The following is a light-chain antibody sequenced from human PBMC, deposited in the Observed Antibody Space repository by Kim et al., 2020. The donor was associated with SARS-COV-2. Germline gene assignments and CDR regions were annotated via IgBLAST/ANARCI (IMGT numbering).Light chain of an antibody. CDR3: QQYGASSLT. J-gene: IGKJ4*01. CDR1: ESVSNSR. Sequence: PGERATLSCRASESVSNSRLAWYQQKPGQAPRLLIYDASSRATGITDRFSGSGSGTDFTLTISRLEPEDFAVYYCQQYGASSLTFGGGTKVDIK. CDR2: DAS. V-gene: IGKV3-20*01.